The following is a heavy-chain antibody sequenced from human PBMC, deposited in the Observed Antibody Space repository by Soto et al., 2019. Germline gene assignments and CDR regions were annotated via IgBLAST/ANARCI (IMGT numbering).Heavy chain of an antibody. CDR3: AREADYSNSTRGLFDP. Sequence: GGSLRLSCAASGFTFSSYSMNWVRQAPGKGLEWVSHISSSGRSLYYADSVQGRFTISRDNAKNSVYLQMNSLRDEDTAVYYCAREADYSNSTRGLFDPWGQGTLVTVSS. V-gene: IGHV3-48*02. J-gene: IGHJ5*02. CDR2: ISSSGRSL. CDR1: GFTFSSYS. D-gene: IGHD6-6*01.